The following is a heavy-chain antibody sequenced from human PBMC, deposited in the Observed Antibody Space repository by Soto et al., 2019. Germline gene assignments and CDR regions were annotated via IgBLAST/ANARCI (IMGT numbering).Heavy chain of an antibody. CDR1: GGSISGSY. V-gene: IGHV4-59*01. CDR3: ARSVAVPGAHIDY. J-gene: IGHJ4*02. Sequence: SETLSLTCSVSGGSISGSYWSWMRQSPGKGLEWLGYVYYTGSTNYSPSLRSRVSISVDTSKNEFSLRLSSVTAADAAVYFCARSVAVPGAHIDYWGQGTQVTVSS. D-gene: IGHD6-19*01. CDR2: VYYTGST.